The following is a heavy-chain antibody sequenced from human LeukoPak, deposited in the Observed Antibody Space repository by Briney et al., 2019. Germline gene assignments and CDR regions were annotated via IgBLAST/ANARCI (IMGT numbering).Heavy chain of an antibody. V-gene: IGHV3-23*01. CDR2: ISGSGGST. CDR3: ASREPSNYYDSSGYYYSPALDY. J-gene: IGHJ4*02. Sequence: GGTLRLSCAASGFTFSSYGMSWVRQAPGKGLEWVSAISGSGGSTYYADSVKGRFTISRDNSKNTLYLQMNSLRAEDTAVYYCASREPSNYYDSSGYYYSPALDYWGQGTLVTISS. CDR1: GFTFSSYG. D-gene: IGHD3-22*01.